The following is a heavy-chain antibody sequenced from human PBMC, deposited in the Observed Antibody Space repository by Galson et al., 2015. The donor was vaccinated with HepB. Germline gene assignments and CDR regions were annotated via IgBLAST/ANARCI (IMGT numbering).Heavy chain of an antibody. J-gene: IGHJ5*02. Sequence: SVKVSCKASGYTFTSYGISWVRQAPGQGLEWMGWISAYNGNTNYAQKLQGRVTMTTDTSTSTAYMELRSLRSDDTAVYYCARGSYDFWSGYYDANWFDPWGQGTLVTVSS. CDR3: ARGSYDFWSGYYDANWFDP. D-gene: IGHD3-3*01. CDR1: GYTFTSYG. V-gene: IGHV1-18*01. CDR2: ISAYNGNT.